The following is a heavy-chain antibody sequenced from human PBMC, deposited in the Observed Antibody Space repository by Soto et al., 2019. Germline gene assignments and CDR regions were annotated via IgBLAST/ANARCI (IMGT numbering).Heavy chain of an antibody. D-gene: IGHD3-9*01. V-gene: IGHV4-39*01. CDR1: GDSISSSNYY. CDR2: ISYSGTT. CDR3: ARHPGYYDVLTGYSTYYFDY. Sequence: PSETLSLTCTVSGDSISSSNYYWSWIRQPPGKGLEWIGYISYSGTTYYNPSLKSRVTISVDTSKNQFSLKLSSVTAADTAIYYCARHPGYYDVLTGYSTYYFDYWGQGALVTVSS. J-gene: IGHJ4*02.